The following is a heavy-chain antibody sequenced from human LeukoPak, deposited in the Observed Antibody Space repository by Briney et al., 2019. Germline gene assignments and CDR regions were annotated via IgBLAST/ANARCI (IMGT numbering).Heavy chain of an antibody. D-gene: IGHD5-18*01. CDR1: GCSLSSYY. J-gene: IGHJ6*03. Sequence: SGTLSLTCTVSGCSLSSYYWSWIRQPPGKGLEWVGEINHSGSTNYNPSIKSRVTISVDTSKNQFSLKLSSVTAADTAVYYCAGQLWSFYYYYYMDIWGKGTTVTVSS. CDR2: INHSGST. CDR3: AGQLWSFYYYYYMDI. V-gene: IGHV4-34*01.